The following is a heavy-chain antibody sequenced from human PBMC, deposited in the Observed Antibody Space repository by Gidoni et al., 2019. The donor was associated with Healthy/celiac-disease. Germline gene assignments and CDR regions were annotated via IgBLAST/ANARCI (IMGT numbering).Heavy chain of an antibody. V-gene: IGHV4-59*01. J-gene: IGHJ4*02. CDR3: ARDSLTGVFDY. CDR1: GGPISSYY. CDR2: IYYSGST. D-gene: IGHD7-27*01. Sequence: QVQLQESGPGLVKPSETLSLTCTVSGGPISSYYWSWIRQPPGKGLEWIGYIYYSGSTNYNPSLKSRVTIPVDTSKNQFSLKLSSVTAADTAVYYCARDSLTGVFDYWGQGTLVTVSS.